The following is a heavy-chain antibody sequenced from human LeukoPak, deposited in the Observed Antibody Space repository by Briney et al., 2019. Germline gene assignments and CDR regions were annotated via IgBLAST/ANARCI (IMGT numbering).Heavy chain of an antibody. CDR1: GFSFSVYG. D-gene: IGHD7-27*01. CDR3: ARDRAWGSYDC. V-gene: IGHV3-23*01. CDR2: ITGSGGT. J-gene: IGHJ4*02. Sequence: GGSLRLSCAASGFSFSVYGMNWVRQAPGKGLEWVSGITGSGGTYYADSVKGRFTVSRDNSKNTLYLQMNSLRAEDTAIYFCARDRAWGSYDCWGQGTLVIVS.